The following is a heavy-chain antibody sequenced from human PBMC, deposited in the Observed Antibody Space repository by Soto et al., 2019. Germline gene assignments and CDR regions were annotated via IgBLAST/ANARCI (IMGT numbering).Heavy chain of an antibody. CDR3: ARYSGSSFDY. J-gene: IGHJ4*02. CDR2: ISYDGSKK. Sequence: SLIVSRASSGSTFSSYGMHCVRQAPGKGLEWGAVISYDGSKKHYADSVTGRFTISRDNSKNTLYLQMNSLRAEDTAVYYCARYSGSSFDYWGQGTLVTVTS. CDR1: GSTFSSYG. D-gene: IGHD1-26*01. V-gene: IGHV3-30*03.